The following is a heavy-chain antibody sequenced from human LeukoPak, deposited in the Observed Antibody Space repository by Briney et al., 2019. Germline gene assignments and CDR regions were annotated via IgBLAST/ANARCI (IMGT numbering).Heavy chain of an antibody. Sequence: SETLSLTCTVSGGSISSSSYYWGWIRQPPGKGLEWIGSIYYSGSTYYNPSLKSRVTISVDTSKNQFSLKLSSVTAADTAVYYCALGQYQLLLGWFDPWGQGTLVTVSS. V-gene: IGHV4-39*01. J-gene: IGHJ5*02. D-gene: IGHD2-2*01. CDR1: GGSISSSSYY. CDR2: IYYSGST. CDR3: ALGQYQLLLGWFDP.